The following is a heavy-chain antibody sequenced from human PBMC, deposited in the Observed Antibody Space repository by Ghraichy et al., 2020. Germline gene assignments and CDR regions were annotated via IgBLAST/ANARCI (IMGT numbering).Heavy chain of an antibody. Sequence: SETLSLTCAVYGGSFSGYYWSWIRQPPGKGLEWIGEINHSGSTNYNPSLKSRVTISVDTSKNQFSLKLSSVTAADTAVYYCARGGYSFYYYYYGMDVWGQGTTVTVS. V-gene: IGHV4-34*01. CDR3: ARGGYSFYYYYYGMDV. CDR2: INHSGST. J-gene: IGHJ6*02. D-gene: IGHD5-12*01. CDR1: GGSFSGYY.